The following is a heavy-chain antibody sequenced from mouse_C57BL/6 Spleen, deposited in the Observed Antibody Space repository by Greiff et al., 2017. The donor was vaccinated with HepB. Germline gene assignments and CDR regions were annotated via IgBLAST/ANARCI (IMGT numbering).Heavy chain of an antibody. V-gene: IGHV1-80*01. Sequence: QVQLQQSGAELVKPGASVKISCKASGYAFSSYWMNWVKQRPGKGLEWIGQIYPGDGDTNYNGKFKGKATLTADKSSSTAYMQLSSLTSEDSAVYFCAREDGSSREDYAMDYWGQGTSVTVSS. CDR2: IYPGDGDT. D-gene: IGHD1-1*01. CDR1: GYAFSSYW. J-gene: IGHJ4*01. CDR3: AREDGSSREDYAMDY.